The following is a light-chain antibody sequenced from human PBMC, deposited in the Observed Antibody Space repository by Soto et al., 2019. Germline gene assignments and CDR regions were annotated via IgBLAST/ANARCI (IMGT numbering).Light chain of an antibody. J-gene: IGLJ2*01. CDR2: RNN. CDR3: AAWDDSLKGV. V-gene: IGLV1-47*01. CDR1: SSNIGSNY. Sequence: SVLTQPLSASGTPGQRVTISCSGSSSNIGSNYVYWYQQLPGTAPKLLIYRNNQRPSGVPDRFSGSKSGTSASLAISGLRSEDEADYYCAAWDDSLKGVFGGGTKVTVL.